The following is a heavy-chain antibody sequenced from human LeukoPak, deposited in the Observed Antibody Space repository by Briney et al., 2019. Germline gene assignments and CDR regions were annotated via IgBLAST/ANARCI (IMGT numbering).Heavy chain of an antibody. CDR1: GYTFTSYD. J-gene: IGHJ4*02. CDR2: MNPNSGNT. Sequence: GASVKVSCKASGYTFTSYDINWVRQATGQGLEWMGWMNPNSGNTGYAQKFQGRVTMTRNTSISTAYMELSSVTAADTAVYYCARHPLDMVRGYFDYWGQGTLVTVSS. D-gene: IGHD3-10*01. V-gene: IGHV1-8*01. CDR3: ARHPLDMVRGYFDY.